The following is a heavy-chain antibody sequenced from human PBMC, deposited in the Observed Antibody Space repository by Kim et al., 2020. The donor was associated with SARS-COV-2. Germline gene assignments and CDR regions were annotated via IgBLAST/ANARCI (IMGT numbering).Heavy chain of an antibody. CDR1: GGSISSGDYY. J-gene: IGHJ5*02. CDR2: IYYSGST. D-gene: IGHD6-13*01. CDR3: ARGGSSWDLTWFDP. V-gene: IGHV4-30-4*01. Sequence: SETLSLTCTVSGGSISSGDYYWSWIRQPPGKGLEWIGYIYYSGSTYYNPSLKSRVTISVDTSKNQFSLKLSSVTAADTAVYYCARGGSSWDLTWFDPWGQGTLVTVSS.